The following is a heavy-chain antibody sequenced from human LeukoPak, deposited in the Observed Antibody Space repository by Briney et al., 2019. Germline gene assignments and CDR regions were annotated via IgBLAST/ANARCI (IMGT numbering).Heavy chain of an antibody. CDR2: IYYSGST. Sequence: PSETLSLTCTVSGGSISSYYWSWIRQPPGKGLEWIGYIYYSGSTNYNPSLKSRVTISVDTSRNQFSLKLSSVTAADTAVYYCARAMVVTATPGPAFDIWGQGTMVTVSS. V-gene: IGHV4-59*01. CDR3: ARAMVVTATPGPAFDI. D-gene: IGHD2-21*02. CDR1: GGSISSYY. J-gene: IGHJ3*02.